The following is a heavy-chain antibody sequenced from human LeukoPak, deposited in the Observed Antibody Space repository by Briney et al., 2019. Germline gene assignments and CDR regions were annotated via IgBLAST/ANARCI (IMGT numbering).Heavy chain of an antibody. CDR3: ARDHEQNLYYYGMDV. Sequence: SVKVSCKASGGTFSSYAISWVRQAPGQGLEWMGGIIPIFGTANYAQKFQGRVTITADESTSTAYMELSSLRSEDTAVYYCARDHEQNLYYYGMDVWGQGTTVTVSS. V-gene: IGHV1-69*13. D-gene: IGHD1-7*01. J-gene: IGHJ6*02. CDR2: IIPIFGTA. CDR1: GGTFSSYA.